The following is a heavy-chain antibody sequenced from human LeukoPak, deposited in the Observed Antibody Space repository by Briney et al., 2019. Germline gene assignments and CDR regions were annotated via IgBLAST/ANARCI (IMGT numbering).Heavy chain of an antibody. Sequence: GGSLRLSCAASGFTFIDSTMHWVRQASGKGLEWVGRIRSKANSYATEYPASVRGRFTLSRDDSKNTAYLQMNSLRPDDTAVYYCARVVYDSTSGGFDYWGQGTLVTVSS. CDR3: ARVVYDSTSGGFDY. CDR1: GFTFIDST. V-gene: IGHV3-73*01. D-gene: IGHD3-22*01. J-gene: IGHJ4*02. CDR2: IRSKANSYAT.